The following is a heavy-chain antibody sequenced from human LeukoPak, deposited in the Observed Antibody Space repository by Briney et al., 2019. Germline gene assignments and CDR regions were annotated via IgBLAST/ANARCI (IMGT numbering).Heavy chain of an antibody. V-gene: IGHV3-23*01. CDR1: GFTFSSYG. J-gene: IGHJ2*01. CDR2: ISGSGSDGST. Sequence: GGSLRLSCAASGFTFSSYGMSWVRQAPGKGLEWVSGISGSGSDGSTYYADSVKGRFTISRDNSKNTLYLQMNSLRAGDTAFYYCARIPRGSHVVVPAALRASWYFDVWGRGTLVTVSS. D-gene: IGHD2-2*02. CDR3: ARIPRGSHVVVPAALRASWYFDV.